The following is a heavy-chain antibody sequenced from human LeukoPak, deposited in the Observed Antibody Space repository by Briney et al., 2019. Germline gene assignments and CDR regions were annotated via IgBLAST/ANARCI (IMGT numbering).Heavy chain of an antibody. Sequence: SETLSLTCTVSGGSIRGYYWSWVRQPPGKGLEWIAYIYYSGSTNYNPSLKSRVTISLDTSNNQFSLKLSSVTAADPAVYYCASRSDRSDYWGQGTLVTVSS. CDR2: IYYSGST. CDR3: ASRSDRSDY. J-gene: IGHJ4*02. V-gene: IGHV4-59*08. CDR1: GGSIRGYY.